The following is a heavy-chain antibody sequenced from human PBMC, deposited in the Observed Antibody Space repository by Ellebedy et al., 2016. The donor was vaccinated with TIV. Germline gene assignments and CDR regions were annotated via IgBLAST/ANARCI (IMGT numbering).Heavy chain of an antibody. J-gene: IGHJ5*01. V-gene: IGHV3-7*01. D-gene: IGHD4-17*01. CDR3: ARRGSYGDYAVQVNSWSDS. CDR1: GFSFRSYW. CDR2: IYQDGSEI. Sequence: PGGSLRLSCAASGFSFRSYWMSWVRQAPGKGLEWVANIYQDGSEIYYVDSVKGRFTISRDNAKSSLYLQMNSLRVEDTAVYYCARRGSYGDYAVQVNSWSDSWGQGTLVTVSS.